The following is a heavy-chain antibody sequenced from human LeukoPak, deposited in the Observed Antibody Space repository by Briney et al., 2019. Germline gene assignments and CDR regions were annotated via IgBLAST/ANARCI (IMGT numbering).Heavy chain of an antibody. J-gene: IGHJ4*02. V-gene: IGHV3-30-3*01. Sequence: GGSLRLSCAASGFTFRTHAMHWVRQAPGKGLEWVAVISYDGSNKYYADSVKGRFTISRDNSKNTLYLQMNSLRAEDTAVYYCATVVGYWGQGTLVTVSS. CDR1: GFTFRTHA. CDR3: ATVVGY. CDR2: ISYDGSNK.